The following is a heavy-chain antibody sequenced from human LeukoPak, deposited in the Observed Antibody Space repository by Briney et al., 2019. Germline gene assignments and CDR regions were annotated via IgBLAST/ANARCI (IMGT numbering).Heavy chain of an antibody. J-gene: IGHJ4*02. V-gene: IGHV1-69*13. CDR2: IIPIFGTA. CDR3: ARAGDSSGYYKY. D-gene: IGHD3-22*01. CDR1: GGTFSSYA. Sequence: SVKVSCKASGGTFSSYAISWVRQAPGQGLEWMGGIIPIFGTANYAQKFQGRVTITADESTSTAYMELSRLRSDDTAVYYCARAGDSSGYYKYWGQGTLVTVSS.